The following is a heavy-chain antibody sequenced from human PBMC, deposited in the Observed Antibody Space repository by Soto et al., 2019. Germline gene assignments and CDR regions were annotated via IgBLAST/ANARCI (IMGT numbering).Heavy chain of an antibody. Sequence: PGGSLRLSCAASGFTFSSYSMSWVRQAPGKGLEWVSAISGSGGSTYYAYFVKGRFTISKDTSKNTLYLQMNSPRAEATAVYYCAKFYPASGLNWGKGTLVTVPS. J-gene: IGHJ4*02. CDR2: ISGSGGST. CDR3: AKFYPASGLN. V-gene: IGHV3-23*01. CDR1: GFTFSSYS. D-gene: IGHD1-26*01.